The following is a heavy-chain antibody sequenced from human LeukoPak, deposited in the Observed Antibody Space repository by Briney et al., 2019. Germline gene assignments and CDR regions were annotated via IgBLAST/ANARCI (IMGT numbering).Heavy chain of an antibody. J-gene: IGHJ4*02. V-gene: IGHV1-18*01. Sequence: ASMKVSCKTSGYTFSSFGITWVRQAPGQGPEWMGWIKIGEGNTHYAQKFQDRVSMTRDISSNTASLELRNLRSDDTAVYFCSRSYDSTSWYYFDHWGQGTLVTVSS. CDR1: GYTFSSFG. CDR3: SRSYDSTSWYYFDH. D-gene: IGHD3-22*01. CDR2: IKIGEGNT.